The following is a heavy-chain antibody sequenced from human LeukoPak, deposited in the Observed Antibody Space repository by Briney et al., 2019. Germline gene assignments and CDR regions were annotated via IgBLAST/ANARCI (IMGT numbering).Heavy chain of an antibody. CDR1: GGSINRYY. CDR2: IYYSGST. D-gene: IGHD3-22*01. Sequence: PSETLSLTCNVSGGSINRYYWSWIRQPPGKGLEWIGYIYYSGSTNYNPSLKSRVTISVDTSKNQFSLKLSSVTAADTAVYYCARGSYYYDSSGYYHYSVTPSDYWGQGTLVTVSS. V-gene: IGHV4-59*08. CDR3: ARGSYYYDSSGYYHYSVTPSDY. J-gene: IGHJ4*02.